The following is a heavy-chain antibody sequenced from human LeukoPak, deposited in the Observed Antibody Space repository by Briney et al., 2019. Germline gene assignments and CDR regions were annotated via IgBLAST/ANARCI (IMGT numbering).Heavy chain of an antibody. CDR2: INPNSGGT. Sequence: ASVKVSCKASGYTFTGYYMHWVRQAPGQGLEWMGWINPNSGGTNYAQKFQGRVTMTRDTSISTAYMELSRLRSDDTAVYYCARGSAGYCSSTSCNVFDYWGQGTLVTVSS. J-gene: IGHJ4*02. D-gene: IGHD2-2*01. CDR1: GYTFTGYY. CDR3: ARGSAGYCSSTSCNVFDY. V-gene: IGHV1-2*02.